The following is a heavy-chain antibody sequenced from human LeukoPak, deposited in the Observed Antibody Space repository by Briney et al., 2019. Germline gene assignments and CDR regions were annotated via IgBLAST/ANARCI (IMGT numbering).Heavy chain of an antibody. V-gene: IGHV1-2*02. CDR2: INPNSGGT. CDR3: ATTFLMVYAIMFDY. J-gene: IGHJ4*02. D-gene: IGHD2-8*01. Sequence: ASVKVSCKASGYTFTGYYMHWVRQAPGQGLDWRGWINPNSGGTNYAQKFQGRVTMTRDTSISTAYMELSRLRSDDTAVYYCATTFLMVYAIMFDYWGQGTLVTVSS. CDR1: GYTFTGYY.